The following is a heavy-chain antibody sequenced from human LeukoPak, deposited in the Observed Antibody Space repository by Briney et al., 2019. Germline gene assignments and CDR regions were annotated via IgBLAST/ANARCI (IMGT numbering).Heavy chain of an antibody. CDR2: IRYDGSSK. CDR3: ARDQSAYYDILTFDY. J-gene: IGHJ4*02. Sequence: GGSLRLSCAASGFTFSSYGMHWVRQAPGKGLEWVAFIRYDGSSKYYADPVKGRFTISRDNSKNTLYLQMNSLRAEDTAVYYCARDQSAYYDILTFDYWGQGTLVTVSS. D-gene: IGHD3-9*01. V-gene: IGHV3-30*02. CDR1: GFTFSSYG.